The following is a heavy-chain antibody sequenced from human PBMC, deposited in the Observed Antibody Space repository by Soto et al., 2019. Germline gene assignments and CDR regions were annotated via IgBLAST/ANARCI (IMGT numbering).Heavy chain of an antibody. CDR1: GGSISSSNW. J-gene: IGHJ3*02. D-gene: IGHD5-12*01. CDR2: IYHSGST. Sequence: SETLSLTCAVSGGSISSSNWWSWVRQPPGKGLEWIGEIYHSGSTNYNPSLKSRVTISVDKSKNQFSLKLSSVTAADTAVYYCARGVEMATIGAFDIWGQGTMVTVSS. CDR3: ARGVEMATIGAFDI. V-gene: IGHV4-4*02.